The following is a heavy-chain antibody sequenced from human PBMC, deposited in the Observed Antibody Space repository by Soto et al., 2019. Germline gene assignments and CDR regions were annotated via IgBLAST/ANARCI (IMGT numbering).Heavy chain of an antibody. CDR1: GFTFRSYV. Sequence: QVQLVESGGGVVQPGTSLRLSGVGSGFTFRSYVIHWVRQATGKGLEWVSLTSYDGSNKDYGDSVKGRFTISRDNSRNTVALQMDRRRSEDTALYYCARWGTTGGLDVWGQGTLVSVSS. V-gene: IGHV3-30*19. CDR2: TSYDGSNK. J-gene: IGHJ1*01. D-gene: IGHD3-16*01. CDR3: ARWGTTGGLDV.